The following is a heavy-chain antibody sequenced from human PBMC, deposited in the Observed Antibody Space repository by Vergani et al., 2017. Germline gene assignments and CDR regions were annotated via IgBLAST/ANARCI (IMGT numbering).Heavy chain of an antibody. V-gene: IGHV4-39*01. J-gene: IGHJ4*02. CDR1: GGSISSSSYY. D-gene: IGHD1-26*01. Sequence: QLQLQESGPGLVKPSETLSLTCTVSGGSISSSSYYWGWIRQPPGKGLEWIGSIYYSWSTYYNPSLKSRVTISVDTSKNHFSLKLSSVTAADTAVYYCARLRWELLFDYWGQGTLVTVSS. CDR3: ARLRWELLFDY. CDR2: IYYSWST.